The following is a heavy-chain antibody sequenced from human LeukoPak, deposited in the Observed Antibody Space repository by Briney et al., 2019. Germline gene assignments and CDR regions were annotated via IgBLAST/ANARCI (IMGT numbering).Heavy chain of an antibody. J-gene: IGHJ2*01. CDR1: GGTFSSYA. V-gene: IGHV1-69*04. D-gene: IGHD2-2*01. Sequence: SSVTLSCKASGGTFSSYAISWVRQAPGQGLEWVGRIIPLLGVANYAQKFQERVTITADKSTSTAYIELSSLRSDATAVYYRAREYCSSTSCYGPPLEPRTRYFDLWGRGTLVTVSS. CDR3: AREYCSSTSCYGPPLEPRTRYFDL. CDR2: IIPLLGVA.